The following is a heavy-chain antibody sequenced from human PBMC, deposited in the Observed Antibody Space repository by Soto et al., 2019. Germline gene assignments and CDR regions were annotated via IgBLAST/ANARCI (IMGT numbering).Heavy chain of an antibody. J-gene: IGHJ6*04. CDR1: WFSLSTSGVG. CDR3: ILSRCGGDCLQSYASHSYNRMDV. D-gene: IGHD2-21*02. Sequence: QITLKESGPALVKPTQPLTLTCTFSWFSLSTSGVGVGWIRLPPGKALEWLALIYCDDDNRYSPSLRSRLTINKDTSKNQVVLTMIKMDPVDTATSYCILSRCGGDCLQSYASHSYNRMDVWGEGTTVTVSS. CDR2: IYCDDDN. V-gene: IGHV2-5*02.